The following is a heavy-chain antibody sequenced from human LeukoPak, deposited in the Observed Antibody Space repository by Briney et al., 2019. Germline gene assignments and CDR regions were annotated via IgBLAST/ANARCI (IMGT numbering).Heavy chain of an antibody. CDR1: GFAFNSYG. CDR2: IRYDGTKK. Sequence: GGSLRLSCAASGFAFNSYGMHWVRQAPGKGLEWVAFIRYDGTKKYYADSVQGRFTISRDNSKNTLYLQMNSLRAEDTAVYYCAKADDNYRYMDVWGKGTTVTVSS. J-gene: IGHJ6*03. D-gene: IGHD3-9*01. V-gene: IGHV3-30*02. CDR3: AKADDNYRYMDV.